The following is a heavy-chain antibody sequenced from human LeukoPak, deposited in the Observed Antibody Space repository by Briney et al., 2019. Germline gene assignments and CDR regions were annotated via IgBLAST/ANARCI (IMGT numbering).Heavy chain of an antibody. CDR3: AKDPQSLDSSGWSLIPYFDY. CDR1: GFTFSSYG. V-gene: IGHV3-23*01. D-gene: IGHD6-19*01. CDR2: ISGSGGST. Sequence: GGSLRLSCAASGFTFSSYGMSWVRQAPGKGLEWVSAISGSGGSTYYADSVKGRFTISRDNSKSTLYLQMNSLRAEDTAVYYCAKDPQSLDSSGWSLIPYFDYWGQGTLVTVSS. J-gene: IGHJ4*02.